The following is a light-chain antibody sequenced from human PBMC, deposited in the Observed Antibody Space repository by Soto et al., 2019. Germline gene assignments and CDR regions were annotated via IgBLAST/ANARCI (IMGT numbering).Light chain of an antibody. V-gene: IGLV2-14*03. CDR2: DVI. Sequence: QSALTQPASMSGSPGQSITISCTGTSSDVGGYKFVSWYQHHPGKAPKLIIYDVINRPSGVSNRFSGSKSGNTASLTISGLQPEDEADYYCTSYTGSSTFVVFGGGTKVTVL. J-gene: IGLJ3*02. CDR1: SSDVGGYKF. CDR3: TSYTGSSTFVV.